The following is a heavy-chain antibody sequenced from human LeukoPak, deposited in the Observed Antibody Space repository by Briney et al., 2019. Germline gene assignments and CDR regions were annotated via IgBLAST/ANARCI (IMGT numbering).Heavy chain of an antibody. D-gene: IGHD3-16*01. J-gene: IGHJ4*02. CDR3: ARDLGGYLGY. Sequence: ASVKVSCKASGYTFTSYYMHWVRQAPGQGLEWMGIINPSGGSTSYAQKFQGRVTITADESTSTAYMELSSLRSEDTAVYYCARDLGGYLGYWGQGTLVTVSS. CDR2: INPSGGST. V-gene: IGHV1-46*01. CDR1: GYTFTSYY.